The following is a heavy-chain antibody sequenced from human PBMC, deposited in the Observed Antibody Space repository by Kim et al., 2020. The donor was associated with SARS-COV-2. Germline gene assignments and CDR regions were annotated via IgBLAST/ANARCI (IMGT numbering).Heavy chain of an antibody. Sequence: GESLKISCKGSGYNFPTYWIHWLRQMPGKGLEWMGYIDPTDSYPNYSPSFEGHVTVSVDRSISTAYLQWTSLQASDTAMYFCATFGGGYGDYIGAWWGQGTLVTVSS. CDR3: ATFGGGYGDYIGAW. CDR2: IDPTDSYP. J-gene: IGHJ4*02. D-gene: IGHD4-17*01. V-gene: IGHV5-10-1*01. CDR1: GYNFPTYW.